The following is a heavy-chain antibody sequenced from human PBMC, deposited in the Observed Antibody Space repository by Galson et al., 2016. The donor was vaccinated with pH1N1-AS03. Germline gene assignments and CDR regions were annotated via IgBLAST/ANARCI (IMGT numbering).Heavy chain of an antibody. CDR2: ISSSSRFI. CDR1: GFTFSTYP. J-gene: IGHJ4*02. Sequence: SLRLSCAASGFTFSTYPMNWVRQAPGKGLEWVAYISSSSRFIYYADAVQGRFTISKDSPKNSVYLHMNGLRADDTAVYYYARDGGYSSGWIDFWGQGTLVSVSS. V-gene: IGHV3-21*01. CDR3: ARDGGYSSGWIDF. D-gene: IGHD3-22*01.